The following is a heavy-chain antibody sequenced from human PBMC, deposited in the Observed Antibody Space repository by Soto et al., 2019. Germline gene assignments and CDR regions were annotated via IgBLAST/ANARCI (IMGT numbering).Heavy chain of an antibody. Sequence: EVQLVESGGGSVQPGGSLKLSCAASGLTFSASAMHWVRQAPGKGLEWVGRIRNKVDSYQTVYAAPVNGRFTISRDDSKNMAYLQMNSLTTEDTAVYYCCRHGARWGSCDYWGQGTRVTVSS. CDR3: CRHGARWGSCDY. CDR1: GLTFSASA. CDR2: IRNKVDSYQT. D-gene: IGHD2-21*01. V-gene: IGHV3-73*02. J-gene: IGHJ4*02.